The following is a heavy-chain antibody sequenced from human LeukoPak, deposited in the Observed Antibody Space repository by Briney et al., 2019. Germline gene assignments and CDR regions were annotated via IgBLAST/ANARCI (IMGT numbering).Heavy chain of an antibody. J-gene: IGHJ3*02. V-gene: IGHV1-18*01. CDR1: GYTFTSYG. D-gene: IGHD3-22*01. CDR3: ARVPDYYDSSGSRKGYAFDI. Sequence: GASVKVSCKASGYTFTSYGISWVRQAPGQGLEWMGWISAYNGNTNYAQKLQGRVTMTTDTSTSTAYMELRSLRSDDTAVYYCARVPDYYDSSGSRKGYAFDIWGQGTMVTVSS. CDR2: ISAYNGNT.